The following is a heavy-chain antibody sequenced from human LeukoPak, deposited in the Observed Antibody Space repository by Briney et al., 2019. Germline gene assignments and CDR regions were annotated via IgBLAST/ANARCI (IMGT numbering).Heavy chain of an antibody. Sequence: GESLNISYKGSGYSFTSYWIGWVRQMPGKGLEWMGIIYPGDSDTRYSPSFQAQVTISADKSITTAYLQWSSLKASDTGMYCCARRTVGTTRGDAFDIWGQGTMVTVSS. D-gene: IGHD1-1*01. CDR1: GYSFTSYW. CDR2: IYPGDSDT. J-gene: IGHJ3*02. CDR3: ARRTVGTTRGDAFDI. V-gene: IGHV5-51*01.